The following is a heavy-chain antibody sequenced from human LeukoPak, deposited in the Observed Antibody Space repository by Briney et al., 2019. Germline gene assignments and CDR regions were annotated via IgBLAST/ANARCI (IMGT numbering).Heavy chain of an antibody. Sequence: PGGSLRLSCTPSGITLTDAWMSWVRQVPGKGLEWVGRVRSETDGGAIDYATPVKGRFTISRDDSKNTLYLQMNSLQTEDTAVCYCATGGHYSSDWGQGALVTVSS. V-gene: IGHV3-15*01. CDR3: ATGGHYSSD. CDR1: GITLTDAW. D-gene: IGHD1-26*01. CDR2: VRSETDGGAI. J-gene: IGHJ4*02.